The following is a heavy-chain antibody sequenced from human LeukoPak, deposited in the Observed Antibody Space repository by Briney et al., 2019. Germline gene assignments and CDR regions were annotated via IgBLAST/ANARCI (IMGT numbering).Heavy chain of an antibody. J-gene: IGHJ4*02. CDR3: ARGAMTLRYVGAKKGDTYFDY. D-gene: IGHD1-26*01. CDR1: GFTFSSYE. Sequence: GGSLRLSCAASGFTFSSYEMNWVRQAPGKGLEWVSYISSSGSTIYYADSVKGRFTISRDNSKNTLYLQMNSLRAEDTAVYYCARGAMTLRYVGAKKGDTYFDYWGQGTLVTVSS. CDR2: ISSSGSTI. V-gene: IGHV3-48*03.